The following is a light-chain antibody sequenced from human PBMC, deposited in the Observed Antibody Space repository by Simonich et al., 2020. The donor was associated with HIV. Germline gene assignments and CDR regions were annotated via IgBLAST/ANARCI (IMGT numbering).Light chain of an antibody. V-gene: IGKV1-NL1*01. J-gene: IGKJ4*01. Sequence: DIQMTQSPSSLSASVGDRNTITCRASKGISTSLAWYQQRPGKAPKLLINAAYRLESGVPSRFSGSGSGTEYTLTISSLQPEDFATYYCQQYYSSLITFGGGTKVEIK. CDR2: AAY. CDR3: QQYYSSLIT. CDR1: KGISTS.